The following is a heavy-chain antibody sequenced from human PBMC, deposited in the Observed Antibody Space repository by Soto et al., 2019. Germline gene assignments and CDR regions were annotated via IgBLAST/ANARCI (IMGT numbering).Heavy chain of an antibody. D-gene: IGHD6-25*01. J-gene: IGHJ5*02. CDR1: GGSFSGYY. V-gene: IGHV4-34*01. CDR2: INHSGST. Sequence: PSETLSLTCAVYGGSFSGYYWSWIRQPPGKGLEWIGEINHSGSTNYNPSLKSRVTISVDTSKNQFSLKLSSVTAADTAVYYCARNFDGGSDWFDPWGQGTLVTVSS. CDR3: ARNFDGGSDWFDP.